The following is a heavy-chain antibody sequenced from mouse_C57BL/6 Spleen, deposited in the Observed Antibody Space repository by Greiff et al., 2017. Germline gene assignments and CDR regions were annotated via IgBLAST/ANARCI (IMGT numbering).Heavy chain of an antibody. D-gene: IGHD1-1*01. J-gene: IGHJ2*01. Sequence: VQLQQPGAELVRPGSSVKLSCKASGYTFTSYWMDWVKQRPGQGLEWIGNIYPSDSETHYNQKFKDKATLTVDKSSSTAYMQLSSLTSEDSAVYYCARDYYGSSYFDYWGQGTTFTVSS. CDR3: ARDYYGSSYFDY. CDR1: GYTFTSYW. CDR2: IYPSDSET. V-gene: IGHV1-61*01.